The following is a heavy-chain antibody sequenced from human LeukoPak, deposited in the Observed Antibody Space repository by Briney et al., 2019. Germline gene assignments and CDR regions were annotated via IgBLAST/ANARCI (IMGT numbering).Heavy chain of an antibody. Sequence: GGSLRLSCAASGFTFSSYAMSWVRQAPGKGLEWVPAISGSGGSTYYADSVKGRFTISRDNSKNTLYLQMNSLRAEDTAVYYCAKDIDSSGYYFSPGYWGQGTLVTVSS. CDR2: ISGSGGST. CDR1: GFTFSSYA. V-gene: IGHV3-23*01. CDR3: AKDIDSSGYYFSPGY. D-gene: IGHD3-22*01. J-gene: IGHJ4*02.